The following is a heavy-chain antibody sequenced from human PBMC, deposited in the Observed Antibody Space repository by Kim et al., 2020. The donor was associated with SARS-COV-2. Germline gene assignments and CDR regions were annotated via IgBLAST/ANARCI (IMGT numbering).Heavy chain of an antibody. CDR3: ARVLSSGWSYFDY. CDR1: GFTFSSYT. D-gene: IGHD6-19*01. CDR2: ISSSSSYI. Sequence: GGSLRLSCAASGFTFSSYTMNWVRQAPGKGLEWVSSISSSSSYIYYADSVKGRFTISGDNAKNSLYLQMNSLRAEDTAVYYCARVLSSGWSYFDYWGQGTLVTVSS. J-gene: IGHJ4*02. V-gene: IGHV3-21*01.